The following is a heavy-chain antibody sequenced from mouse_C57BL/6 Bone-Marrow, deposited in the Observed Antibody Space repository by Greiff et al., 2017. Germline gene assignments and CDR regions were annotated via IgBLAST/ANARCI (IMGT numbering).Heavy chain of an antibody. CDR1: GYIFTEYT. J-gene: IGHJ2*01. Sequence: QVQLQQSGAELVKPGASVKLSCKASGYIFTEYTIHWVKQRSGQGLECIGWFYPGSGSIKYNERFKDKATLTADKSSNTVYMELSRLTSEDSAVYFGARHERYYDYEGYFDYWGQGTTLTVSS. V-gene: IGHV1-62-2*01. D-gene: IGHD2-4*01. CDR3: ARHERYYDYEGYFDY. CDR2: FYPGSGSI.